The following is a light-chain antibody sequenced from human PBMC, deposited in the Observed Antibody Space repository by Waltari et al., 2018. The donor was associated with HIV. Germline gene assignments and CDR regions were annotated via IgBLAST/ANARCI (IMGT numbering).Light chain of an antibody. V-gene: IGLV2-14*03. Sequence: SALTQPASVSASPGQSITIPCPGTPSHVGGDKYVSWYQQHPGKAPKLMFYDVSNRPSGVSNRFSGSKSGNTASLTISGLQAEDEADYYCSSYRSSSTWVFGGGTKLTVL. CDR1: PSHVGGDKY. J-gene: IGLJ3*02. CDR2: DVS. CDR3: SSYRSSSTWV.